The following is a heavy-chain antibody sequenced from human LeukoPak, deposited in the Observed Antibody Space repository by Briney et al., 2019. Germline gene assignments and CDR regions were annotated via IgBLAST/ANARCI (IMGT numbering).Heavy chain of an antibody. V-gene: IGHV3-74*01. CDR3: AKENESPDL. J-gene: IGHJ4*02. Sequence: GGSLRLSCAASGFTFSIYWMHWVRQAPGQGLVWVSNMNSDGSITNYADSVKGRFTISRDNAKNTLYLQMNSLGVEDTGIYYCAKENESPDLWGQGTLVTVSS. CDR2: MNSDGSIT. CDR1: GFTFSIYW. D-gene: IGHD3/OR15-3a*01.